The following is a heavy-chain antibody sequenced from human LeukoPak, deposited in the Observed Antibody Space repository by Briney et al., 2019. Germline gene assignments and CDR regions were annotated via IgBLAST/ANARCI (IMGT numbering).Heavy chain of an antibody. CDR3: ARHGSGWSFDY. V-gene: IGHV4-59*08. CDR1: GGSISGYY. Sequence: SETLSLTCTVSGGSISGYYWSWIWQPPGEGLEWIGYISYSGSTNYNPSLKSRVSISVDTSKNQFSLNLNSVTAADTAVFYCARHGSGWSFDYWGQGTLVTVSS. J-gene: IGHJ4*02. D-gene: IGHD6-19*01. CDR2: ISYSGST.